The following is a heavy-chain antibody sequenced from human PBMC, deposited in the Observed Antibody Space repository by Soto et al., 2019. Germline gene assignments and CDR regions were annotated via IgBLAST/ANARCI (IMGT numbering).Heavy chain of an antibody. D-gene: IGHD3-9*01. Sequence: GESLKISCAASGFTVSSNYMSWVRQAPGKGLEWVSVIYSGGSTYYADSVKGRFTISRDNSKNTLYLQMNSLRAEDTAVYYCARDWDFDWHMGFDPWGQGTLVTVSS. V-gene: IGHV3-66*01. CDR1: GFTVSSNY. CDR3: ARDWDFDWHMGFDP. CDR2: IYSGGST. J-gene: IGHJ5*02.